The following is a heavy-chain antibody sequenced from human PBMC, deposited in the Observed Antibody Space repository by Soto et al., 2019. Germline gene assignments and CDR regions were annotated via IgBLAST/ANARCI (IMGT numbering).Heavy chain of an antibody. CDR3: ARNDFWSHCFDY. D-gene: IGHD3-3*01. V-gene: IGHV1-69*01. Sequence: QVQLVQSGAEVKKPGSSVKVSCKASGGTFSSYAISWVRQAPGQGLEWMGGIIPIFGTANFAQNFQGRVTITEDESTSTAYMELSSLRSEDTAVYYFARNDFWSHCFDYWGQGTLVTVSS. J-gene: IGHJ4*02. CDR2: IIPIFGTA. CDR1: GGTFSSYA.